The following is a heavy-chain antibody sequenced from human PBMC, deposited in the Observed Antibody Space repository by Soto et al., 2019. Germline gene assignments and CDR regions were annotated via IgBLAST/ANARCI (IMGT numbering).Heavy chain of an antibody. CDR2: IYHSGST. CDR3: ERDSGSYLYFEY. V-gene: IGHV4-4*02. CDR1: GGSISSSNW. D-gene: IGHD1-26*01. J-gene: IGHJ4*02. Sequence: PAETLSRTFAVSGGSISSSNWCRWFRQPPWKVLEWIGEIYHSGSTNYNPSLKSRVTISVDKSKNQFSLKLSSVTAADTAVYYCERDSGSYLYFEYWGQGTLVTVSS.